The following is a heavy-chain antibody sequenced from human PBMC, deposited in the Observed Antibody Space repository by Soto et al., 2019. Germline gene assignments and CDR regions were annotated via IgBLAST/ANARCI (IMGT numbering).Heavy chain of an antibody. CDR3: AREKRANGYFDY. J-gene: IGHJ4*02. Sequence: EVQLVESGGGLVQTGGSLRLSCAASGFTFSAYWMSWVRQAPGKGLEWVANIKQAGSEKYYVDSVNGRFIISRDDAKKSLFLQVNSLRVEDTAVYYCAREKRANGYFDYWGQGTLGTVSS. CDR2: IKQAGSEK. CDR1: GFTFSAYW. D-gene: IGHD6-25*01. V-gene: IGHV3-7*01.